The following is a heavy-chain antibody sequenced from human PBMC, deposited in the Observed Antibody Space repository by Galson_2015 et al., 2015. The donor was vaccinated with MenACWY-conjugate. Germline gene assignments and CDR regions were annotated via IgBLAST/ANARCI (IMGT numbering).Heavy chain of an antibody. V-gene: IGHV2-5*02. D-gene: IGHD3-3*01. CDR2: LFWDDTQ. Sequence: PALVKPTQTLTLTCTFSGFSLSTVGVSVGWIRQPPGKALEWLAVLFWDDTQRFSPSLKSRLTITKDTSKNQVVLTMTNVDPVDTATYYCAHRPEWRGFDYWGQGALVSVSS. CDR3: AHRPEWRGFDY. CDR1: GFSLSTVGVS. J-gene: IGHJ4*02.